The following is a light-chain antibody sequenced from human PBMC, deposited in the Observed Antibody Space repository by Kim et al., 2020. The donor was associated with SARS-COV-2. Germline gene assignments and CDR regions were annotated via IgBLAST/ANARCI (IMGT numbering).Light chain of an antibody. Sequence: AAVGDRVTITCRTSQSISNHLNWYHQKPGRAPKLLIYAASTLQGGVPSRFSGSGSETDFTLTISSLQPEDFATYFCQQTYITPCTFGPGTKVDIK. CDR3: QQTYITPCT. J-gene: IGKJ3*01. CDR1: QSISNH. CDR2: AAS. V-gene: IGKV1-39*01.